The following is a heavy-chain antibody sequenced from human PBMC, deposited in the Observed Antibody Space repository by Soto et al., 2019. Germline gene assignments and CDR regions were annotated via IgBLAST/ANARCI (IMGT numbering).Heavy chain of an antibody. V-gene: IGHV4-4*07. Sequence: PSETLSLTCTVSGDSLFNYYCCCSRQPFWKGLEWIGRVSSSGNTNANPTLNSRATMSIDTSKNQFSLRLRSVTAADTAVYYCARADYEILTGSYAMDVWGQGTTVTVSS. CDR3: ARADYEILTGSYAMDV. D-gene: IGHD3-9*01. CDR1: GDSLFNYY. CDR2: VSSSGNT. J-gene: IGHJ6*02.